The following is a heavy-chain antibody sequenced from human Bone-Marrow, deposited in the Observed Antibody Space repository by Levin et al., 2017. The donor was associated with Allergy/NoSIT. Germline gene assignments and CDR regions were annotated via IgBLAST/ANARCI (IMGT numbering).Heavy chain of an antibody. CDR1: GFTISNYA. CDR2: ITTSGDNA. D-gene: IGHD3-3*01. V-gene: IGHV3-23*01. CDR3: AKIVGLIWSGIQGAGYSDV. Sequence: GGSLRLSCVASGFTISNYAMTWVRQAPGKGLEWVSSITTSGDNAYSADSVKGRFTISRDNSNNTVHLQMNSLRAEDTAVYYCAKIVGLIWSGIQGAGYSDVWGRGTLVTVSS. J-gene: IGHJ2*01.